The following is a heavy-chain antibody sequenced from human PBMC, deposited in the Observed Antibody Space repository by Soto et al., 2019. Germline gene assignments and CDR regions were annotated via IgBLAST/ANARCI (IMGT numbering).Heavy chain of an antibody. CDR1: GFTFSTYS. CDR3: ARENPRFHYDISGQPPIGY. J-gene: IGHJ4*02. Sequence: EVYLVESGGGLVQPGGSLRLSCAASGFTFSTYSMNWVRQAPGKGLEWVSYISSSSGTIYYADSVKGRFTVSRDNAKNSLYRQMNSLRDEDTAVYYCARENPRFHYDISGQPPIGYWGQGTLVTVSS. D-gene: IGHD3-22*01. CDR2: ISSSSGTI. V-gene: IGHV3-48*02.